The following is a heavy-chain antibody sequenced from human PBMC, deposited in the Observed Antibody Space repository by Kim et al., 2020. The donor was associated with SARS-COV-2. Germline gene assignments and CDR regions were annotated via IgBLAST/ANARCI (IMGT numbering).Heavy chain of an antibody. V-gene: IGHV3-30*04. CDR1: QFTFSSYT. Sequence: GGSLRLSCAASQFTFSSYTMHWVRQSPGKGLEWVAALSYDGTDEYYADSVKGRLTISRDTSKKTLYLQMTGLTTGDTAVYYCARNGRNTMIREVIFYWGQGTLVTGSS. D-gene: IGHD3-16*01. CDR3: ARNGRNTMIREVIFY. CDR2: LSYDGTDE. J-gene: IGHJ4*02.